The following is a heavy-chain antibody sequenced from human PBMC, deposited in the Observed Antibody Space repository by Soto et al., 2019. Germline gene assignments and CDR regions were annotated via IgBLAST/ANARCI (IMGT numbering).Heavy chain of an antibody. CDR2: ISSGSSDT. CDR3: ARVAY. Sequence: GGSLRLSCAASGFTFSDYYMSWIRQAPGKGLEWVASISSGSSDTWYADSVKGRFIISRDNAQNSLFLQMNTLRPEDTAMYYCARVAYRGPGTQVTVSS. J-gene: IGHJ4*02. CDR1: GFTFSDYY. V-gene: IGHV3-11*06.